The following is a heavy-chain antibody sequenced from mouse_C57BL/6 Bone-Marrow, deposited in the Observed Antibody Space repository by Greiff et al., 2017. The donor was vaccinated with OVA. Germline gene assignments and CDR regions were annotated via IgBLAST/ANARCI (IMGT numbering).Heavy chain of an antibody. V-gene: IGHV1-61*01. CDR2: IYPSDSET. D-gene: IGHD1-1*01. CDR1: GYTFTSYW. J-gene: IGHJ2*01. CDR3: AREGDYYGSSYDY. Sequence: QVQLQQPGAELVRPGSSVKLSCKASGYTFTSYWMDWVKQRPGQGLEWIGNIYPSDSETHYNQKFTDKATLTVDKSSSTVYMQLSSLTSEDSAVYYCAREGDYYGSSYDYWGQGTTLTVSS.